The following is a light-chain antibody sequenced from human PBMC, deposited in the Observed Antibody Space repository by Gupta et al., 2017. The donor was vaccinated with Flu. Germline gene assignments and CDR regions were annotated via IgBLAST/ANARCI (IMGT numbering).Light chain of an antibody. Sequence: EIVLTQSPGTLSLSPGERATLSCRASQSVSSSYVGWYQQKPGQAPRLLIYGATSRATGTADRFSGSGSGTDFPITSSRLEPEDSAVYYCQRYGSSPWTFGQGTKVEIK. CDR1: QSVSSSY. J-gene: IGKJ1*01. CDR2: GAT. V-gene: IGKV3-20*01. CDR3: QRYGSSPWT.